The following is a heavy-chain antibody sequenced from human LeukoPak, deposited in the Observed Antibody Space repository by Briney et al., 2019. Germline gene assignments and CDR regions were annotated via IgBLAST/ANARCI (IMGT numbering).Heavy chain of an antibody. J-gene: IGHJ4*02. D-gene: IGHD2-15*01. Sequence: GGSLRLSCAASGFTFGSYVMNWVRQAPGKGLEWVSAISGSGGSTYYADSVKGRFTISRDNSKNTLYLQMNSLRAEDTAVYYCATYIVVVVAATRDYWGQGTLVSVSS. V-gene: IGHV3-23*01. CDR1: GFTFGSYV. CDR2: ISGSGGST. CDR3: ATYIVVVVAATRDY.